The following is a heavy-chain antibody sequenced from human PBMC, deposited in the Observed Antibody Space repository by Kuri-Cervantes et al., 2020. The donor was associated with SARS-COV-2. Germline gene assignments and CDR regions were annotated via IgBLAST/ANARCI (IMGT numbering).Heavy chain of an antibody. CDR2: SNPSGGST. V-gene: IGHV1-46*03. CDR3: ARGAYGDYVSHLDP. J-gene: IGHJ5*02. CDR1: GFTFSSYS. D-gene: IGHD4-17*01. Sequence: KISCAAPGFTFSSYSMNWVRQAPGKGLEWMGISNPSGGSTSYAQKFQGRVTMTRDTSTSTVYMELSSLRSEDTAVYYCARGAYGDYVSHLDPWGQGTLVTVSS.